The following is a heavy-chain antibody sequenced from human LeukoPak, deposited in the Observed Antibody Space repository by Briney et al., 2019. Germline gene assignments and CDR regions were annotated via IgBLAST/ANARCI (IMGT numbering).Heavy chain of an antibody. CDR3: AKVLVGTTCFEY. V-gene: IGHV3-23*01. CDR2: ISGTGGST. J-gene: IGHJ4*02. Sequence: GGSLRLSCAASGFTLSTYAMTWVRQAPGKGLEWVSLISGTGGSTYYADSVKGRFTISRDNSKNTLYLQMNSLRAEDTAVYYCAKVLVGTTCFEYWGQGTLVTVSS. D-gene: IGHD1-7*01. CDR1: GFTLSTYA.